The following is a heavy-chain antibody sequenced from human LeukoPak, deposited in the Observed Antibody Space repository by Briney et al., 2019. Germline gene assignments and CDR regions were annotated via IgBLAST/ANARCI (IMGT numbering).Heavy chain of an antibody. V-gene: IGHV3-23*01. J-gene: IGHJ4*02. CDR2: ISGSGGNI. D-gene: IGHD6-19*01. CDR3: AKSRDIAVAGTSYYFDY. CDR1: GFTFSSYA. Sequence: SGGSLRLSCAASGFTFSSYAMSWVRQAPGKGLEWVSAISGSGGNIYYVDSVKGRFTISRDNSKNTLYLQMNSLRAEDTAVYYCAKSRDIAVAGTSYYFDYWGQGTLVTVSS.